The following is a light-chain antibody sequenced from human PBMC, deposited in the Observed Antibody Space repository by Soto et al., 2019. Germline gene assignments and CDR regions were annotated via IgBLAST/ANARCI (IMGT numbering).Light chain of an antibody. CDR3: QQDGSSPRT. Sequence: EIVLPQSPGPLSLSPGERSTLSCMASQTISSSYLAWYQQKFGQAPRLLIYGASSRATGIPDRFSGSGSGTDFTLTISRLDPEDFAVYFCQQDGSSPRTFGQGTKVDIK. CDR2: GAS. V-gene: IGKV3-20*01. CDR1: QTISSSY. J-gene: IGKJ1*01.